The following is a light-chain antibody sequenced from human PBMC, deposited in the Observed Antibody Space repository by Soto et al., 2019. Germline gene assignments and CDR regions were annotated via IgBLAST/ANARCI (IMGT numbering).Light chain of an antibody. Sequence: DIQMTQSPSSLSSSVVDRVTITCLASLPISNYLAWYQQKPGKIPNLLIYAASTLQRGVPSRFTGSGSGTHFNLTINSLQPEDFATYFCKQSYSSRKFGQGTKVDIK. CDR1: LPISNY. CDR2: AAS. V-gene: IGKV1-27*01. CDR3: KQSYSSRK. J-gene: IGKJ1*01.